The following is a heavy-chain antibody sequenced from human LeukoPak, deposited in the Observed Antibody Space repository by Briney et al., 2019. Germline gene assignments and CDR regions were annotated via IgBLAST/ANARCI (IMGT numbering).Heavy chain of an antibody. J-gene: IGHJ4*02. V-gene: IGHV3-48*01. CDR1: GFTFSSYS. D-gene: IGHD3-9*01. CDR3: ARGQLRYYEWLSLTGQRLDY. CDR2: ISSSSSTI. Sequence: PGGSLRLSCAASGFTFSSYSMNWVRQAPGKGLEWVSYISSSSSTIYYADSVKGRFTISRDNSKSTLYLQMNNLRVEDTAVYYCARGQLRYYEWLSLTGQRLDYWGQGTLVTVSS.